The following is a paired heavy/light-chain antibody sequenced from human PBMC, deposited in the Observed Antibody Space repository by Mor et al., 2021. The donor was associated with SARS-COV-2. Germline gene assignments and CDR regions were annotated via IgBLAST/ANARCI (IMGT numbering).Heavy chain of an antibody. J-gene: IGHJ5*02. CDR2: MNPNSGNK. V-gene: IGHV1-8*01. D-gene: IGHD3-10*01. CDR1: GYTFINYD. CDR3: TRSPVSLRGRGWFDR. Sequence: QVQLVQSGAEVKKPGASVKVSCKASGYTFINYDINWVRQAPGQGLEWMGWMNPNSGNKGYPQKFHGRLTLTRNTSIDTAYLDLSSLSSDDTAVYYCTRSPVSLRGRGWFDRWGQGTLASVSS.
Light chain of an antibody. V-gene: IGLV2-11*01. Sequence: QSPLTQPRSVSGSPGQSVSISCTGTTNDVGAFNYVSWYQQYPGKVPTPIIYDVSRRPSGVPDRFSGSKSGNTASLTISGLQAEDEADYHCCSYAGANTWVFAGGTKLTVL. CDR3: CSYAGANTWV. CDR1: TNDVGAFNY. J-gene: IGLJ3*02. CDR2: DVS.